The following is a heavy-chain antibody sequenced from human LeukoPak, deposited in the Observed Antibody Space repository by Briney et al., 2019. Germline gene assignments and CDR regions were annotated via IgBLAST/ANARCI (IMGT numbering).Heavy chain of an antibody. CDR3: ARGNGSTQGY. Sequence: SETLSLTCTHSGASISGYFWSWIRQPPGKGLEWIGYIYYSGSTYYNPSLKSRVTISVDTSKNQFSLKLSSVTAADTVVYYCARGNGSTQGYWGQGTLVTVSS. CDR1: GASISGYF. J-gene: IGHJ4*02. V-gene: IGHV4-59*12. D-gene: IGHD1-1*01. CDR2: IYYSGST.